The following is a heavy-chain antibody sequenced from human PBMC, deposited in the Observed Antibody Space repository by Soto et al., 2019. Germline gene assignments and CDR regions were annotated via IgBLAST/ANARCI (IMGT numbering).Heavy chain of an antibody. Sequence: PGGSLRLSCAASGFTFGNAWMNWVRQAPGKGLEWVGRIKSKTDGGTTDYAAPVKGRFTISRDDSKNTLYLQMNSLKTEDTAVYYCTTVGIVLVPAAMASLYYGMDVRGQGTTVTVSS. CDR2: IKSKTDGGTT. CDR3: TTVGIVLVPAAMASLYYGMDV. V-gene: IGHV3-15*07. D-gene: IGHD2-2*03. J-gene: IGHJ6*02. CDR1: GFTFGNAW.